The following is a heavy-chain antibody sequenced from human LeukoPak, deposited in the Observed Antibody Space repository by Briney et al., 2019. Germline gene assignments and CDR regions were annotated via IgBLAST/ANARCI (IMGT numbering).Heavy chain of an antibody. V-gene: IGHV1-69*05. J-gene: IGHJ4*02. Sequence: SVKVSCKASGGTFSSYAISWVRQAPGQGLKWMGGIIPIFGTANYAQKFQGRVTITTDESTSTAYMELSSLRSEDTAVYYCASVATAMVSPFDYWGQGTLVTVSS. CDR1: GGTFSSYA. CDR3: ASVATAMVSPFDY. CDR2: IIPIFGTA. D-gene: IGHD5-18*01.